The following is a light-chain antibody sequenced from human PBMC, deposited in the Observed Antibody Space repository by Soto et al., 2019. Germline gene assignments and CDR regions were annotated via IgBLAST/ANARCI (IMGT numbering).Light chain of an antibody. Sequence: QSVLTQPASVSGSPGQSITISCTGTSSDVGGYNYVSWYQQHPGKAPKLMISEVTNRPSGVSDRFSGSKSGNTASLTISGLQAEDEADYYCSSYTTTYTQVFGGGTQLTVL. CDR1: SSDVGGYNY. V-gene: IGLV2-14*01. CDR3: SSYTTTYTQV. J-gene: IGLJ3*02. CDR2: EVT.